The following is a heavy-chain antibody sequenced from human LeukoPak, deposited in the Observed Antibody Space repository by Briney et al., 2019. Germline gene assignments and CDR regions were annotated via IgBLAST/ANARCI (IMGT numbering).Heavy chain of an antibody. D-gene: IGHD3-22*01. V-gene: IGHV4-39*07. Sequence: SETLSLTCNVSGGSIRSGDHYWGWIRQPPGKGLEWIGRIYYRGSTYYNPSLKSRVTISVDTSKNQFSLKLSSVTAADTAVYYCARGSVTMIVVAYDYWGQGTLVTVSS. J-gene: IGHJ4*02. CDR1: GGSIRSGDHY. CDR2: IYYRGST. CDR3: ARGSVTMIVVAYDY.